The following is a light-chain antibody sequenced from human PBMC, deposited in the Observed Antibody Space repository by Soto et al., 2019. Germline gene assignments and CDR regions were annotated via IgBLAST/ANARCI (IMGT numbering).Light chain of an antibody. V-gene: IGKV3-20*01. CDR3: QQYGSSPWT. CDR2: GAS. J-gene: IGKJ1*01. Sequence: EMVLTQSPGTLSLSPGERAALSCLASQSVRNNYLAWYQQKPGQAPRLLIYGASSRATGIPDRFSGSGSGTDFTLTISRLEPEDFAVYYCQQYGSSPWTFGQGTKVDIK. CDR1: QSVRNNY.